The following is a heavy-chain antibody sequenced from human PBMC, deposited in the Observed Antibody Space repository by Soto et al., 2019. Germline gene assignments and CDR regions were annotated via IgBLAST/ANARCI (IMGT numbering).Heavy chain of an antibody. CDR3: ARYDSSGYYWPYYYYGMDV. J-gene: IGHJ6*02. Sequence: EVQLVESGGGLVKPGGSLRLSCAASGFTFSTYSMNWVRQAPGKGLEWVSSISSSSSYIYYADSVKGRFTISRDNAKKPRYLQNNSLRAEDTAVYYCARYDSSGYYWPYYYYGMDVWGQGTTVTVSS. D-gene: IGHD3-22*01. CDR1: GFTFSTYS. CDR2: ISSSSSYI. V-gene: IGHV3-21*01.